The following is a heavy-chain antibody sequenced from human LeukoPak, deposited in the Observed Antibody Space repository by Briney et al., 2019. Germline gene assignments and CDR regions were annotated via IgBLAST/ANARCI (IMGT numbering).Heavy chain of an antibody. CDR1: RFTFDDYA. J-gene: IGHJ4*02. V-gene: IGHV3-43D*03. CDR3: TKDPSGTGTGYFDY. Sequence: GGSLRLSCAASRFTFDDYAMHWVRQAPGKGLEWVSLISWDGGTTYYADSVKGRFTISRDNSKNSLYLQMNSLRAEDTAFYYCTKDPSGTGTGYFDYWGQGALVTVSS. D-gene: IGHD2-8*02. CDR2: ISWDGGTT.